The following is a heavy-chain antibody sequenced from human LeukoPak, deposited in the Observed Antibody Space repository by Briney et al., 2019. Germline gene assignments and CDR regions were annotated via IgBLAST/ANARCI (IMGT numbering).Heavy chain of an antibody. CDR2: IIPIFGTA. Sequence: GASVKVSCKASGGTFSSYAISWVRQAPGQGLEWMGGIIPIFGTANYAQKFQGRVTITADKSTSTAYMELSSLRSEDTAVYYCVRESRAMIVVVTPGDAFDIWGQGTMVTVSS. CDR3: VRESRAMIVVVTPGDAFDI. V-gene: IGHV1-69*06. D-gene: IGHD3-22*01. CDR1: GGTFSSYA. J-gene: IGHJ3*02.